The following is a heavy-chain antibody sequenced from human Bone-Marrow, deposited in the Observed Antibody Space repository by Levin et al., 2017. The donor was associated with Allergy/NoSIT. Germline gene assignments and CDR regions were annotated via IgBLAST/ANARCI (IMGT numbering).Heavy chain of an antibody. CDR1: GGSFSGYY. V-gene: IGHV4-34*01. J-gene: IGHJ4*02. Sequence: SETLSLTCAVYGGSFSGYYWSWIRQPPGKGLEWIGEINHSGSTNYNPSLKSRVTISVDTSKNQFSLKLSSVTAADTAVYYCAREGALMITFGGVIVTREAFDYWGQGTLVTVSS. D-gene: IGHD3-16*02. CDR3: AREGALMITFGGVIVTREAFDY. CDR2: INHSGST.